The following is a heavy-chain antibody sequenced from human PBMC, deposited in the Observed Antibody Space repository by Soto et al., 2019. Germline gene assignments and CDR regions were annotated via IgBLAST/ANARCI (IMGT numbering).Heavy chain of an antibody. CDR2: ISAYNGKT. D-gene: IGHD6-19*01. CDR1: GYTFTSYG. Sequence: ASVKVSCKASGYTFTSYGISWVRQAPGPGLEWMGWISAYNGKTNYAQKLQGRVTMTTDTSTSTAYMELRSLRSDDTAVYYCARAPSAGYSSGWYVGYYYYYGMYVWGQGTTVTVSS. J-gene: IGHJ6*02. CDR3: ARAPSAGYSSGWYVGYYYYYGMYV. V-gene: IGHV1-18*01.